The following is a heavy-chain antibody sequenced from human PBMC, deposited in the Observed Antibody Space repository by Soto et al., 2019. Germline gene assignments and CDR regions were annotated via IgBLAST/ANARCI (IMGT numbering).Heavy chain of an antibody. J-gene: IGHJ5*02. CDR1: GGSISSGVYY. Sequence: SETLSLTCTVSGGSISSGVYYWSWIRQHPGKGLEWIGDIYYSGSTYYNPSLKSRVTLSVDASKNQFSLRLSSVTAADTAVYYCARALTGYSVSNWFDPWGQGTLVTVSS. D-gene: IGHD2-15*01. CDR2: IYYSGST. CDR3: ARALTGYSVSNWFDP. V-gene: IGHV4-31*03.